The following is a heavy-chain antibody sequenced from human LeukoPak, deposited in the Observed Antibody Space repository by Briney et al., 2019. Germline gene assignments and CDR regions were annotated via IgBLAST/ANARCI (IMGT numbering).Heavy chain of an antibody. V-gene: IGHV1-2*02. CDR1: GYTFTGYY. CDR2: IKPNSGGT. Sequence: VASVKVSCKTSGYTFTGYYMHWVRQAPGQGLEWMGWIKPNSGGTNYAQKFQGRVSMTRDASISTAYMELSRLRSDDTAVYYCARARGDIVVVPAAIWFDPWGQGTLVTVSS. D-gene: IGHD2-2*01. J-gene: IGHJ5*02. CDR3: ARARGDIVVVPAAIWFDP.